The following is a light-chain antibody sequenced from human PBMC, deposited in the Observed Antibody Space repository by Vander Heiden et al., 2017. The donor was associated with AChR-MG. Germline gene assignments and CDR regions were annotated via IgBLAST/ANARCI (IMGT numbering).Light chain of an antibody. J-gene: IGLJ1*01. CDR1: SSDVGSYNL. CDR3: CSYAGSTLGV. V-gene: IGLV2-23*01. Sequence: QSALTQPASVSGSTGQSTTISCTGTSSDVGSYNLVSWYQQHPGKAPKRRMYEGSKRPSGVSNRFSGSKSGNNASPTISGLQAEDEADDYCCSYAGSTLGVFGTGTKVTVL. CDR2: EGS.